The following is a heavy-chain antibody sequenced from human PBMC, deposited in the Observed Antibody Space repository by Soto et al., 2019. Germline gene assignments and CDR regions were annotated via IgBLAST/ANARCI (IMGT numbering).Heavy chain of an antibody. CDR2: VYYSWSS. J-gene: IGHJ4*02. Sequence: SQTLSLTCTVSVGSSTNDNYYCGWIRQPPGKGLEWIGYVYYSWSSHYNPSLKSRLIISMYTSKNQFSLRLSSVTAADTAVYYGGARSWFDTSGSPYWGQGAMVTVSS. CDR3: GARSWFDTSGSPY. CDR1: VGSSTNDNYY. D-gene: IGHD3-22*01. V-gene: IGHV4-30-4*01.